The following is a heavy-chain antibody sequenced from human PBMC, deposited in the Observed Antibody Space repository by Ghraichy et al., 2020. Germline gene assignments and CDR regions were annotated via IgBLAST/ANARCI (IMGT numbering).Heavy chain of an antibody. D-gene: IGHD2-2*01. CDR1: GFSVGTNY. CDR3: ARDKGGGYCSSTSCQQTYFDL. V-gene: IGHV3-53*01. Sequence: GGSLRLSCAASGFSVGTNYMSWVRQAPGKGLEWVSIIYSGTNTYYTDSVKGRFTISRDNSKNTLDLQMNSLRAEDTAVYYCARDKGGGYCSSTSCQQTYFDLWGRGTRVTVSS. CDR2: IYSGTNT. J-gene: IGHJ2*01.